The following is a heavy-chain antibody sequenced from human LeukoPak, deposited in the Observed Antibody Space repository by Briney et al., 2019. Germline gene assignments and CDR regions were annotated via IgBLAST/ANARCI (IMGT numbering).Heavy chain of an antibody. CDR1: GGSISSYY. J-gene: IGHJ6*02. CDR3: ARMLMSSSSSWVPYYYYGMDV. Sequence: SETLSLTCTVSGGSISSYYWSWIRQPPGKGLEWIGYIYYSGSTYYNPSLKSPVTISVDTSKNQFSLKLSSVTAADTAVYYCARMLMSSSSSWVPYYYYGMDVWGQGTTVTVSS. D-gene: IGHD6-13*01. V-gene: IGHV4-59*01. CDR2: IYYSGST.